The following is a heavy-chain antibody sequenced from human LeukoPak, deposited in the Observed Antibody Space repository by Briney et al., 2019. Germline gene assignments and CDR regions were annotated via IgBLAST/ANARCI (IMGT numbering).Heavy chain of an antibody. V-gene: IGHV3-30*02. CDR1: GFTFSSYG. Sequence: GGSLRLSCAASGFTFSSYGMHWVRQAPGKGLEWVAFIRNDGSNKYYADSVKGRFTISRDNSQNTLYLQMNSLRAEDTAVYYCAKFWSGSYLDSWGQGTLVTVSS. D-gene: IGHD3-3*01. CDR2: IRNDGSNK. J-gene: IGHJ4*02. CDR3: AKFWSGSYLDS.